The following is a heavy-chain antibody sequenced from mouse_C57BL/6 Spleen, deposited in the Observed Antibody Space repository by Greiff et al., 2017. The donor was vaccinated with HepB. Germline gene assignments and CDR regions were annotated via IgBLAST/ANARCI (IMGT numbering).Heavy chain of an antibody. CDR3: ARESRLGRGYFDY. Sequence: QVHVKQLGAELVKPGASVKLSCKASGYTFTSYWMHWVKQRPGQGLEWIGMIHPNSGSTNYNEKFKSKATLTVDKSSSTAYMQLSSLTSEDSAVYYCARESRLGRGYFDYWGQGTTLTVSS. J-gene: IGHJ2*01. CDR2: IHPNSGST. D-gene: IGHD4-1*01. CDR1: GYTFTSYW. V-gene: IGHV1-64*01.